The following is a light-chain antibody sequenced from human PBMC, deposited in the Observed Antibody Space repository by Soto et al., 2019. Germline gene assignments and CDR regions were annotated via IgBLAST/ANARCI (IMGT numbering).Light chain of an antibody. V-gene: IGKV3-20*01. CDR1: QSVRSNY. J-gene: IGKJ2*01. CDR3: QQYGGSPGT. Sequence: EIVLTQSPGTLSLSPGERATLSCRASQSVRSNYLAWYQQKPGQAPSLLIYGTSGRTGGTPDRFTGSGSGTDFTLTISRLEPEDFAVYFCQQYGGSPGTFGQGTKLEIK. CDR2: GTS.